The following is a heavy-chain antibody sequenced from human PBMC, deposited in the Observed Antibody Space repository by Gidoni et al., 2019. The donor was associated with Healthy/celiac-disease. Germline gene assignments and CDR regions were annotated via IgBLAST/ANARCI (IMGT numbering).Heavy chain of an antibody. D-gene: IGHD6-13*01. J-gene: IGHJ4*02. CDR3: AKDSGSSWYVPYYFDY. CDR1: GFTFRSYA. Sequence: EVQLLESGGGLVQPGGSLRLSCAASGFTFRSYAMSWVRQAPGKGLEWVSAISGSGGSTYYADSVKGRFTISRDTSKNTLYLQMNSLRAEDTAVYYCAKDSGSSWYVPYYFDYWGQGTLVTVSS. CDR2: ISGSGGST. V-gene: IGHV3-23*01.